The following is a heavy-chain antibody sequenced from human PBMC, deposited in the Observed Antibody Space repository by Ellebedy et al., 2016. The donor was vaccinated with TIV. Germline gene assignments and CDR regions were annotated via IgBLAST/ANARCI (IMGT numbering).Heavy chain of an antibody. D-gene: IGHD6-6*01. J-gene: IGHJ4*02. Sequence: SETLSLXXAVYGGSFSGYYWSWIRQPPGKGLEWIGEINHSGSTNYNPSLKSRVTISVDTSKNQFSLKLSSVTAADTAVYYCARVAAARSFDDWGQGTLVTVSS. CDR3: ARVAAARSFDD. CDR2: INHSGST. CDR1: GGSFSGYY. V-gene: IGHV4-34*01.